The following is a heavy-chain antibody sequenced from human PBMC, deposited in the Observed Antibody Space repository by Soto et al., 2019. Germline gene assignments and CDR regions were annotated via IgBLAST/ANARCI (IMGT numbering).Heavy chain of an antibody. V-gene: IGHV3-30*18. Sequence: QPGGSLRLSCAASGFTFSSNGMHWVRQAPGKGLEWVAVISYDGSNKYQADSVKGRFTISRDNSKNTLYLQMNSLRAEDTAVYYCAKDHGYSSFCVDYWGHGTLVTVS. J-gene: IGHJ4*01. CDR1: GFTFSSNG. CDR3: AKDHGYSSFCVDY. D-gene: IGHD6-19*01. CDR2: ISYDGSNK.